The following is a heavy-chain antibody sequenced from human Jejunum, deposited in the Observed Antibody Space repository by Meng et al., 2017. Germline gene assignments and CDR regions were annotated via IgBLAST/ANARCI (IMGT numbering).Heavy chain of an antibody. V-gene: IGHV3-64*01. CDR3: ARVGISGSFDQ. Sequence: GESLKISCAASGFTLSRYSMHWVRQTPGKGLEYVSAISYNEGDTFYASSVEGRFTISRDSSKNTLYLQMGSLRAEDRARYNCARVGISGSFDQCGQ. J-gene: IGHJ4*02. D-gene: IGHD5-12*01. CDR1: GFTLSRYS. CDR2: ISYNEGDT.